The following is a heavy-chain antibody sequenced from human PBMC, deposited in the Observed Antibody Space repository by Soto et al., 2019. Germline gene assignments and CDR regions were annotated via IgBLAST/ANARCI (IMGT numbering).Heavy chain of an antibody. J-gene: IGHJ4*02. V-gene: IGHV3-23*01. CDR2: ISGSGGST. Sequence: GGSLRLSCAASGFTFSSYAMSWVRQAPGKGLEWVSAISGSGGSTYYADSVKGRFTISRDNSKNTLYLQMNSLRAEDTAVYYCAKGPTSSEYSSSSYWVDYWGQGTLVTVSS. CDR3: AKGPTSSEYSSSSYWVDY. D-gene: IGHD6-6*01. CDR1: GFTFSSYA.